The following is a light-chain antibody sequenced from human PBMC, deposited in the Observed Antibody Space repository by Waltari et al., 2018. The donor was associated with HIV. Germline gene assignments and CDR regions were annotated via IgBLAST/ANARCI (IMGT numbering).Light chain of an antibody. CDR2: RNN. J-gene: IGLJ3*02. CDR3: AAWDDSLSGHWV. Sequence: QSVLTQPPSASGTPGQRVALSCSGSRSNIGSHYVSWYQQLPGTAPKLLIYRNNQRPSGVPDRFSGSKSGTSASLAISGLRSEDEADYYCAAWDDSLSGHWVFGGGTKLTVL. CDR1: RSNIGSHY. V-gene: IGLV1-47*01.